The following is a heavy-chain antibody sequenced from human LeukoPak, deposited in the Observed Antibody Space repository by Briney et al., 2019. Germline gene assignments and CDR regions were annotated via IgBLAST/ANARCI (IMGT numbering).Heavy chain of an antibody. CDR3: ARDTRYFGFDY. D-gene: IGHD3-9*01. V-gene: IGHV4-39*07. Sequence: PSETLSLTCTVSGGSISSSSYYWGWIRQPPGKGLEWIGSIYYSGSTYYNPSLKSRVTISVDTSKNQFSLKLSSVTAADTAVYYCARDTRYFGFDYWGQGTLVTVSS. CDR1: GGSISSSSYY. CDR2: IYYSGST. J-gene: IGHJ4*02.